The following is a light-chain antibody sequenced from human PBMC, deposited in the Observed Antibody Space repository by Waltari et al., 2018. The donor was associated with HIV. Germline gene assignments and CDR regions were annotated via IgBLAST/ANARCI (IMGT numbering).Light chain of an antibody. CDR2: WAS. J-gene: IGKJ4*01. CDR3: QQYYSNLLT. Sequence: DIVMTQSPGSLAVSLCEIATINCNASQRVLYSSNKKTYIAWYQQKGRQTPKLIISWASKRGYRVPDPFSGSGSGTNFALTISRQPAGNVAVYYCQQYYSNLLTFGGGTKVEIK. CDR1: QRVLYSSNKKTY. V-gene: IGKV4-1*01.